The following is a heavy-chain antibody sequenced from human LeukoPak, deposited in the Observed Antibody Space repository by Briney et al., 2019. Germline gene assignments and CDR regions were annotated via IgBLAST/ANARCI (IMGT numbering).Heavy chain of an antibody. CDR3: ARYVGLRITIFGDDGYYMDV. CDR1: GGSISSYY. D-gene: IGHD3-3*01. Sequence: SETLSLTCTVSGGSISSYYWSWIRQPPGKGLEWIGYIYYSGSTNYNPSLKSRVTISVDTSKNQFSLKLSSVTAADTAVYYCARYVGLRITIFGDDGYYMDVWGKGTTVTVSS. V-gene: IGHV4-59*01. CDR2: IYYSGST. J-gene: IGHJ6*03.